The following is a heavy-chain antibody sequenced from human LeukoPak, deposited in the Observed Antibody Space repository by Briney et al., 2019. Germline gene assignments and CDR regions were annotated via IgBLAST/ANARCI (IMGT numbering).Heavy chain of an antibody. CDR2: INSDGINT. V-gene: IGHV3-74*01. Sequence: GGSLRLSCAASGFTFSNYWMHWVRQAPGKGLVWVSRINSDGINTSYADSVKGRFTISRDNAKNSLYLQMNSLRAEDTAVYYCASLDRGYYYSFDYWGQGILVTVSS. J-gene: IGHJ4*02. CDR1: GFTFSNYW. CDR3: ASLDRGYYYSFDY. D-gene: IGHD2/OR15-2a*01.